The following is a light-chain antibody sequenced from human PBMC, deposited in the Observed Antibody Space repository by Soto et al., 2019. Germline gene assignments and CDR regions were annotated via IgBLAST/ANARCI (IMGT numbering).Light chain of an antibody. Sequence: DIVMTQSPLSLPVTPGEPASISCRSSQSLLYRTGYNYLDWYLQKPGQSPQILIHLGSYRSPGVPERFSGSGSGTDFTLKISRVEAEDVGISYCMQSLQTPWTFGQGTKVEIK. V-gene: IGKV2-28*01. J-gene: IGKJ1*01. CDR2: LGS. CDR3: MQSLQTPWT. CDR1: QSLLYRTGYNY.